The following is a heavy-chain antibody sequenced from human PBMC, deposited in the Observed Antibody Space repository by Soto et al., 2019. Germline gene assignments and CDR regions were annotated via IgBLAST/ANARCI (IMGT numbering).Heavy chain of an antibody. CDR3: ARESEDLTSNFDY. Sequence: EVQLVESGGGLVKPGGSLRLSGAASGFTFTWYSMNWVRQAPGKGLEWVSSISSTTNYIYYGDSMKGRFTISRDNAKNSLYLEMNSLRAEDTAVYYCARESEDLTSNFDYWGQVTLVTVSS. V-gene: IGHV3-21*06. J-gene: IGHJ4*02. CDR2: ISSTTNYI. CDR1: GFTFTWYS.